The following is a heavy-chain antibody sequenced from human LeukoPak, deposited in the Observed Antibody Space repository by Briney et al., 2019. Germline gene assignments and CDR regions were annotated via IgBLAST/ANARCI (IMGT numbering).Heavy chain of an antibody. CDR2: IYYSGST. Sequence: PSETLSLTCTLSGGSISSYYWSWIRQPPGKGLEWIGYIYYSGSTNYNPSLKSRVTISVDTSKNQFSLKLSSVTAADTAVYYCARITEYYFDYWGQGTLVTVSS. CDR1: GGSISSYY. CDR3: ARITEYYFDY. D-gene: IGHD3-16*01. J-gene: IGHJ4*02. V-gene: IGHV4-59*01.